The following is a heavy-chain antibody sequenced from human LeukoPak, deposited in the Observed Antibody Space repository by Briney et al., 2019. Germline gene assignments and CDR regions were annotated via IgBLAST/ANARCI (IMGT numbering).Heavy chain of an antibody. J-gene: IGHJ5*02. Sequence: GGSLRLSCAASGFTFSSYAMHWVRQAPGKGLEWVAVISYDGSNKYYADSVKGRFTISRDNSKNTLYLQMNSLRAEDTAVYYCAKDHSFDPWGQGTLVTVSS. V-gene: IGHV3-30-3*01. CDR3: AKDHSFDP. CDR2: ISYDGSNK. CDR1: GFTFSSYA.